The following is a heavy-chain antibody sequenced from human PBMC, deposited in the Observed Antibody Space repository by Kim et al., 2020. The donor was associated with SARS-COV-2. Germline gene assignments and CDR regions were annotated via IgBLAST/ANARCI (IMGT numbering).Heavy chain of an antibody. CDR3: AKPSSVSIEYYYYGMDV. D-gene: IGHD3-10*01. V-gene: IGHV3-23*01. J-gene: IGHJ6*02. Sequence: KGRFTISRDNAKNTRYLQMNSLRAEDTAVYYCAKPSSVSIEYYYYGMDVWGQGTTVTVSS.